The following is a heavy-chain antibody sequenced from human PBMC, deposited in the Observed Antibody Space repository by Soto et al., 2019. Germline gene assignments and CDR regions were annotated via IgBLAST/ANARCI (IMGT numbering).Heavy chain of an antibody. J-gene: IGHJ6*02. Sequence: EVQLVESGGGLVKPGGSLRLSCAASGFTFSSYSMNWVRQAPGKGLEWVSSISSSSSYIYYADSVKGRFTISRDNVKNSLYLQMNSLRAEDTAVYYCARSYSSSSYYYYYGMDVWGQGTTVTVSS. CDR3: ARSYSSSSYYYYYGMDV. D-gene: IGHD6-6*01. CDR1: GFTFSSYS. V-gene: IGHV3-21*01. CDR2: ISSSSSYI.